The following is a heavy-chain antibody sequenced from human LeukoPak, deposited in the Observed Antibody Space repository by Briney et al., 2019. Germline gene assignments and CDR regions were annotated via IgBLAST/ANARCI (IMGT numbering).Heavy chain of an antibody. D-gene: IGHD3-22*01. CDR3: ARVKADYYDSSGYQNWFDP. V-gene: IGHV4-59*01. J-gene: IGHJ5*02. CDR2: FYYSGST. CDR1: GGSISSYY. Sequence: SETLSLTCTVSGGSISSYYWTWIRQPPGKGLEWIGYFYYSGSTNYNPSLKSRVTISVDTSKNLFSLKLSSVTAADTAVYYCARVKADYYDSSGYQNWFDPWGQGTLVTVSS.